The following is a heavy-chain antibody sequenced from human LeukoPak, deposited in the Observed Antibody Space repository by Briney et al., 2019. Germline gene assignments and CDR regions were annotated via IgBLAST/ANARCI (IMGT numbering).Heavy chain of an antibody. D-gene: IGHD3-9*01. CDR1: GFTFSSYW. J-gene: IGHJ3*02. V-gene: IGHV3-30-3*01. Sequence: PGGSLRLSCAASGFTFSSYWMHWVRQAPGKGLEWVAVISHDGSNKYYADSVKGRFTISRDNSKNTLYLQMNSLRAEDTAVYYCAREGAWGVILRYFDWPGVNAFDIWGQGTMVTVSS. CDR2: ISHDGSNK. CDR3: AREGAWGVILRYFDWPGVNAFDI.